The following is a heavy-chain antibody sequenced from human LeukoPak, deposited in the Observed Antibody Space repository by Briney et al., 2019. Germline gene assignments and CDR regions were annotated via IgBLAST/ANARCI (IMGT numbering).Heavy chain of an antibody. CDR3: ARGVYANWFDP. Sequence: PSETLSLTCAVYGGSFSGYYWSWIRQPPGKGLEWIGEINHSGSTNYNPSLKSRVTISVDTSKNQFSLKLSSVTAADTAVYYCARGVYANWFDPWGQGTLVTVSS. CDR2: INHSGST. V-gene: IGHV4-34*01. CDR1: GGSFSGYY. J-gene: IGHJ5*02. D-gene: IGHD2-8*01.